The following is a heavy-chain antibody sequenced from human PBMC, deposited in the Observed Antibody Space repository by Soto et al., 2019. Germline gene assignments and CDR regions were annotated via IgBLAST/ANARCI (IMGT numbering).Heavy chain of an antibody. J-gene: IGHJ6*03. Sequence: SQTLSLTCAVYGGSFSGYYWSWIRQPPGKGLEWIGEINHSGSTNYNPSLKSRVTISVDTSKNQFSLKLSSVTAADTAVYYCARVQSAMVTYYYYYYMDVWGKGTTVTVSS. CDR2: INHSGST. D-gene: IGHD5-18*01. CDR1: GGSFSGYY. CDR3: ARVQSAMVTYYYYYYMDV. V-gene: IGHV4-34*01.